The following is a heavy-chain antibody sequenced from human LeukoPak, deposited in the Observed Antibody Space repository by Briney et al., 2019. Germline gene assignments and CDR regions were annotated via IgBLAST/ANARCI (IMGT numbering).Heavy chain of an antibody. V-gene: IGHV1-69*13. J-gene: IGHJ4*02. D-gene: IGHD3-22*01. CDR1: GGTFSGYA. Sequence: ASVKVSCKASGGTFSGYAISWVRQAPGQGLEWMGGIIPIFGTANYAQKFQGRVTITADESTSTAYMELSSLRSEDTAVYYCARDDYYDSSGYGFGFDYWGQGTLVTVSS. CDR2: IIPIFGTA. CDR3: ARDDYYDSSGYGFGFDY.